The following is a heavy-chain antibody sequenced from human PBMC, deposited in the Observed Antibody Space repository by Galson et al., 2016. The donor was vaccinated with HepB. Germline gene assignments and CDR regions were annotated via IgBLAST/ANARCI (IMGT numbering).Heavy chain of an antibody. Sequence: ETLSLTCAVSGGSISSAHWWAWVRQAPGKGLEWIGEIFHSGSNNHNPSLKNRITLSIDKSKNQFSLTLVSVTAADTATYYCARAATPYGSESCYSPWGQGILVTVAS. CDR1: GGSISSAHW. J-gene: IGHJ5*02. V-gene: IGHV4-4*02. CDR3: ARAATPYGSESCYSP. CDR2: IFHSGSN. D-gene: IGHD3-10*01.